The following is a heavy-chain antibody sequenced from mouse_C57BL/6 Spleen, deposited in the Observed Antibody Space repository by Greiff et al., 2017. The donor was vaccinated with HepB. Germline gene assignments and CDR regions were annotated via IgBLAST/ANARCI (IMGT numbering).Heavy chain of an antibody. Sequence: EVKLVESGGGLVKPGGSLKLSCAASGFTFSDYGMHWVRQAPEKGLEWVAYISSGSSTIYYADTVKGRFTISRDNAKNTLFLQMTSLRSEDTAMYYCARGNSHYAMDYWGKGTSVTVSS. CDR1: GFTFSDYG. CDR2: ISSGSSTI. CDR3: ARGNSHYAMDY. V-gene: IGHV5-17*01. J-gene: IGHJ4*01.